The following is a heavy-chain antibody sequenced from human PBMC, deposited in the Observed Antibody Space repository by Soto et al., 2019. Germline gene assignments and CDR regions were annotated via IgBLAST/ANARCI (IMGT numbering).Heavy chain of an antibody. V-gene: IGHV5-51*01. CDR1: GYSFSTYW. Sequence: GESLKISCKGSGYSFSTYWIAWLPQMPGKALEWMGLIYPGDPETTDTPSRRGQVTISANKSINTAYLHWSRLVASDIAMYYGARLSLEVTSIDYWGQGTQVAVSS. CDR3: ARLSLEVTSIDY. CDR2: IYPGDPET. J-gene: IGHJ4*02. D-gene: IGHD4-17*01.